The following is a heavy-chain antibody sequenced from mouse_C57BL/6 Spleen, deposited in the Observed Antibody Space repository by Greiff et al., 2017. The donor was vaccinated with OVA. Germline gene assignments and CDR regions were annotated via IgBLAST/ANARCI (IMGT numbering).Heavy chain of an antibody. V-gene: IGHV2-5*01. J-gene: IGHJ4*01. CDR2: IWRGGST. CDR1: GFSLTRYG. CDR3: AKGGVTVRNAMDY. D-gene: IGHD1-1*01. Sequence: QVQLKQSGPGLVQPSQSLSITCTVSGFSLTRYGVHWVRQSPGKGLEWLGVIWRGGSTDYNAAFMSRLSITKDNSKSQVLFKMNSLQADDTAIYYCAKGGVTVRNAMDYWGQGTSVTVSS.